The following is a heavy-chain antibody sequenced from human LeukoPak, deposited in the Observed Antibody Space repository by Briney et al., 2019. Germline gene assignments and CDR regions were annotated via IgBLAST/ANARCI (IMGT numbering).Heavy chain of an antibody. CDR1: GYTLTELS. Sequence: APVKVSCKVSGYTLTELSMHWVRQAPGKGLEWMGGFDPEDGETIYAQKFQGRVTMTEDTSTDTAYMELSSLRSEDTAVYYCATARGYRYYFDYWGQGTLVTVSS. V-gene: IGHV1-24*01. J-gene: IGHJ4*02. CDR2: FDPEDGET. CDR3: ATARGYRYYFDY. D-gene: IGHD3-3*01.